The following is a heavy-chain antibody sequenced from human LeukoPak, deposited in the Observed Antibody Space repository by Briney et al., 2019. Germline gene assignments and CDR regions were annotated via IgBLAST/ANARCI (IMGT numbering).Heavy chain of an antibody. Sequence: GRSLRLSCAASGFTFDDYAMHWVRQAPGKSLEWVSGISWNSGSIGYADSVKGRFTISRDNAKSSLYLQMNSLRAEDMALYYCAKGGYSYGDLEGYFDYRGQGTLVTVSS. V-gene: IGHV3-9*03. J-gene: IGHJ4*02. CDR2: ISWNSGSI. D-gene: IGHD5-18*01. CDR3: AKGGYSYGDLEGYFDY. CDR1: GFTFDDYA.